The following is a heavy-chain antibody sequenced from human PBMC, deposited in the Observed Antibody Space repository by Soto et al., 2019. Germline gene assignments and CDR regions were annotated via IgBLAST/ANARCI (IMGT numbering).Heavy chain of an antibody. CDR1: GFTFSSYA. V-gene: IGHV3-23*01. CDR2: ISGSGGST. J-gene: IGHJ4*02. Sequence: EVQLLESGGGLVQPGGSLRLSCAASGFTFSSYAMSWVRQAPGKGLEWVSAISGSGGSTYYADSVKGRFTISRDNSKNTQYLQMNSLRAEDTAVYYCAKDCAIFGALLNYFDYWGQGTLVTVSS. CDR3: AKDCAIFGALLNYFDY. D-gene: IGHD3-3*01.